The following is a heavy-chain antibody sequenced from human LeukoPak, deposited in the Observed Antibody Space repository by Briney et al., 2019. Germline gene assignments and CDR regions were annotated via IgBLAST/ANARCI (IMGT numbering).Heavy chain of an antibody. J-gene: IGHJ6*03. Sequence: GGSLRLSCAASGFTFSSYAMSWVRQAPGKGLEWVSAISGSGGSTYYADSVKGRFTISRDNSKNTLCLQMNSLRAEDTAVYYCVPRKEWSCYMGVWGKGTTVSVSS. CDR3: VPRKEWSCYMGV. V-gene: IGHV3-23*01. CDR2: ISGSGGST. D-gene: IGHD3-3*01. CDR1: GFTFSSYA.